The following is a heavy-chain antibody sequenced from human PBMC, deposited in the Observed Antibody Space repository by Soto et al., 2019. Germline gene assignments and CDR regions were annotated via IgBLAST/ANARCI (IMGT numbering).Heavy chain of an antibody. CDR1: GGSISSGDYY. D-gene: IGHD3-22*01. CDR2: IYYSGST. V-gene: IGHV4-30-4*01. J-gene: IGHJ4*02. Sequence: SETLSLTCTVSGGSISSGDYYWSWIRQPPGKGLEWIGYIYYSGSTYYNPSPKSRVTISVDTSKNQFSLKLSSVTAADTAVYYCARVAGYDSSGELDYWGQGTLVTVSS. CDR3: ARVAGYDSSGELDY.